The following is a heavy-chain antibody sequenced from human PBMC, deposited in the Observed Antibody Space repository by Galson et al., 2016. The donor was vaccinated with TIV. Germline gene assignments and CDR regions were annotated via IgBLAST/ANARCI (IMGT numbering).Heavy chain of an antibody. CDR3: AKFRTWDISGHFDY. Sequence: SLRLSCAASGFAFSGYAMSWVRQAPGKGLEWVSSIGGIGVNTYYADSVKGRFTISRDNSKNTLYLQMNSLRVEDTAVYYCAKFRTWDISGHFDYWGQGILVTVSS. CDR1: GFAFSGYA. D-gene: IGHD2-15*01. J-gene: IGHJ4*02. CDR2: IGGIGVNT. V-gene: IGHV3-23*01.